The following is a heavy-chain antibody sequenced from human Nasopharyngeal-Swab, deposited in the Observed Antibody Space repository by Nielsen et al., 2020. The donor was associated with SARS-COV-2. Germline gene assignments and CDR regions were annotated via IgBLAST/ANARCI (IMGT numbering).Heavy chain of an antibody. D-gene: IGHD3-9*01. V-gene: IGHV4-39*01. J-gene: IGHJ4*02. CDR2: IYYSGST. CDR3: ARLDYDILTGYGDLYYFDY. Sequence: RQAPGKGLEWIGRIYYSGSTYYNPSLKSRVTISEDTSKNQFSLKLSSVTAADTAVYYCARLDYDILTGYGDLYYFDYWGQGTLVTVSS.